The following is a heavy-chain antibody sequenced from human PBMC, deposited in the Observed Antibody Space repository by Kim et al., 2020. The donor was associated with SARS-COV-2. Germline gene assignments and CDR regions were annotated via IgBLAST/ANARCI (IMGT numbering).Heavy chain of an antibody. CDR1: GGSISSSSYY. J-gene: IGHJ4*02. D-gene: IGHD4-17*01. CDR2: IYYSGST. CDR3: ARIRGDYPAAFDY. Sequence: SETLSLTCTVSGGSISSSSYYWGWIRQPPGKGLEWIGSIYYSGSTYYNPSLKSRVTISVDTSKNQFSLKLSSVTAADTAVYYCARIRGDYPAAFDYWGQGTLVTVSS. V-gene: IGHV4-39*01.